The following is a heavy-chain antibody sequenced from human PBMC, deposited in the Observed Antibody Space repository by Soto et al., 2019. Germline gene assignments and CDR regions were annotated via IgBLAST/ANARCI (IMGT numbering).Heavy chain of an antibody. V-gene: IGHV3-30-3*01. CDR1: GFTFSSYA. D-gene: IGHD6-19*01. Sequence: QVQLVESGGGVVQPGRSLRLSCAASGFTFSSYAMHWVRQAPGKGLEWVAVISYDGSNKYYADSVKGRFTISRDNSKNTLYLQMNSLRAEDTAVYYCARDLAAIAVAAGLDYWGQGTLVTVSS. CDR3: ARDLAAIAVAAGLDY. CDR2: ISYDGSNK. J-gene: IGHJ4*02.